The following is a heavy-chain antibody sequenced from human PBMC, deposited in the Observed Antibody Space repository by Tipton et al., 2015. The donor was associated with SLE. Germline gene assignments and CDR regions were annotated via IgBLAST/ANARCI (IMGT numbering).Heavy chain of an antibody. D-gene: IGHD6-13*01. J-gene: IGHJ6*02. V-gene: IGHV4-59*01. CDR1: GGSISSNY. CDR2: IYYSGST. CDR3: ARVISWGMDV. Sequence: TLSLTCTVSGGSISSNYWGWIRQPPGKGLEWIGYIYYSGSTNYNPSLKSRVTISVDTSKNQFSLKLSSVTAADTAVYYCARVISWGMDVGGQGTTVTVSS.